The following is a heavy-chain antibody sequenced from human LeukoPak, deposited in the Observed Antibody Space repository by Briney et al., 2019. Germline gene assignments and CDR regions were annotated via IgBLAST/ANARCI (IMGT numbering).Heavy chain of an antibody. Sequence: GESLKISLRGSGYSFTSYWIGWVRQMPGKGLEWMGSIYPGDSDTIYSPSCEGQVTISADNSISTAYVQWSSLKASDTAMYYCARREEGAYVWGSYRREYAFDIWGQGTMVTVSS. J-gene: IGHJ3*02. CDR1: GYSFTSYW. CDR2: IYPGDSDT. CDR3: ARREEGAYVWGSYRREYAFDI. D-gene: IGHD3-16*02. V-gene: IGHV5-51*01.